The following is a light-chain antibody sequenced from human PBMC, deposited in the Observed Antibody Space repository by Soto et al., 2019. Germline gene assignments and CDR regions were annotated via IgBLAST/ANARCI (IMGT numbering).Light chain of an antibody. CDR1: MRDVGAYNL. CDR2: EVR. V-gene: IGLV2-14*01. CDR3: TSCITANTRCV. Sequence: QSVLTQPASVSGSAGQSITISCSGTMRDVGAYNLVSWYQQHPGTAPKLIIYEVRNRPSGISSRFSGSRSGNTASLTISGLQSEDEGDYYCTSCITANTRCVFGSGTKVTVL. J-gene: IGLJ1*01.